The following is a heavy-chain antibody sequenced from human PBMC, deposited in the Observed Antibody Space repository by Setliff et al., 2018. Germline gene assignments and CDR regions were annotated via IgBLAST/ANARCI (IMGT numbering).Heavy chain of an antibody. V-gene: IGHV3-48*01. J-gene: IGHJ6*03. CDR2: ISSRSDII. Sequence: GESLRLSCAASGITLSTYSMNWVRQAPGKGLEWVSYISSRSDIIYYADSVKGRFTISRDNAKNSLYLQVNSLRAEDTAVYYCATNPRKGRSGGYYYDDPYYYYMDVWGKGTTVTVSS. D-gene: IGHD3-22*01. CDR3: ATNPRKGRSGGYYYDDPYYYYMDV. CDR1: GITLSTYS.